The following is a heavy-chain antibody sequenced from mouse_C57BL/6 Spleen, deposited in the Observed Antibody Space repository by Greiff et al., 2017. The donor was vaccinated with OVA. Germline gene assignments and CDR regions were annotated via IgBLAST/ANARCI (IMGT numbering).Heavy chain of an antibody. J-gene: IGHJ1*03. CDR3: ARHEDDYYGSSYWYFDV. CDR2: FYPGSGSI. CDR1: GYTFTEYT. Sequence: QVQLQQSGAELVRPGASVTLSCKASGYTFTEYTIHWVKQRSGQGLEWIGWFYPGSGSIKYNEKFKDKATLTADKSSSTVYMELSRLTSEDSAVYFCARHEDDYYGSSYWYFDVWGTGTTVTVSS. D-gene: IGHD1-1*01. V-gene: IGHV1-62-2*01.